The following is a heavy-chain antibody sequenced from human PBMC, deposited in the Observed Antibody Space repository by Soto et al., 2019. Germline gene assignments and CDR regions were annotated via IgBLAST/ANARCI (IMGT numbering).Heavy chain of an antibody. V-gene: IGHV3-48*02. Sequence: GGSLRLSCAASGFTFRTYSMNWVRQAPGKGLEWLSYINSGSNSISYADSVKGRFTISRDNAKNSLSLEMNSLRDEDTAVYYFAREPPLRACTMDVRGQAIMLTVSS. CDR2: INSGSNSI. J-gene: IGHJ6*02. CDR3: AREPPLRACTMDV. CDR1: GFTFRTYS.